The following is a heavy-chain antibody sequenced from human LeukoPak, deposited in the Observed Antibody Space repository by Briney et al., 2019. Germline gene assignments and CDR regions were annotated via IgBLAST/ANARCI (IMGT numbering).Heavy chain of an antibody. J-gene: IGHJ4*02. CDR2: ISYDGSNK. D-gene: IGHD4-17*01. CDR3: AREGTTVTTSFFDS. CDR1: GFTFSSYG. Sequence: GGSLRLSCAASGFTFSSYGMHWVRQAPGKGLEWVAVISYDGSNKYYADSVKGRFTISRDNSKNTLYLQMNSLRAEDTAVYYCAREGTTVTTSFFDSWGQGTLVTVSS. V-gene: IGHV3-30*03.